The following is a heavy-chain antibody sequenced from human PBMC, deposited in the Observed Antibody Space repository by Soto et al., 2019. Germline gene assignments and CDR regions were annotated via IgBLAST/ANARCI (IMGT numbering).Heavy chain of an antibody. CDR1: GYTFTGYY. V-gene: IGHV1-2*04. CDR2: INPNSGGT. Sequence: GSVKVSCKASGYTFTGYYMHWVRQAPGQGLEWMGWINPNSGGTNYAQKFQGWVTMTRDTSISTAYMELSRLRSDDTAVYYCAREKCSSTSCYAFDIWGQGTMVTVSS. D-gene: IGHD2-2*01. J-gene: IGHJ3*02. CDR3: AREKCSSTSCYAFDI.